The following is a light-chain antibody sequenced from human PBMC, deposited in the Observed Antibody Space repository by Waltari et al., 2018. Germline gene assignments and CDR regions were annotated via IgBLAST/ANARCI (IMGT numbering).Light chain of an antibody. J-gene: IGKJ1*01. CDR2: ATF. Sequence: IRMTQSPSSLSASVGDRVTITCRASQDIRNDLSWYQLVPGKAPKLLIYATFNLHTGVPFRFSGSRSGADFTLTISRLQAEDFATYYCLQDYNYPRTFGLGTKVAMK. CDR1: QDIRND. CDR3: LQDYNYPRT. V-gene: IGKV1-6*01.